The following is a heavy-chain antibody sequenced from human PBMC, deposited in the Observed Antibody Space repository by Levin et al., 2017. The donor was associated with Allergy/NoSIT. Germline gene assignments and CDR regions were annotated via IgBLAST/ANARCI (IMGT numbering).Heavy chain of an antibody. J-gene: IGHJ3*02. Sequence: GESLKISCKASGYTFTNYWVAWVRQMPGKGLEWMGIIYPGDSDTRYSPSFQGQVTISADTSINTASLQWSSLKASDTAIYYCARSLIAVALDGAFDIWGQGTMVTVSS. CDR1: GYTFTNYW. V-gene: IGHV5-51*01. CDR2: IYPGDSDT. CDR3: ARSLIAVALDGAFDI. D-gene: IGHD6-19*01.